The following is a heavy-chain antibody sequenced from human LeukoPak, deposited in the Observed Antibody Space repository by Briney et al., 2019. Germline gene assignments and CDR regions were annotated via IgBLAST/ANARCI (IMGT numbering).Heavy chain of an antibody. CDR3: ARGDFWSAYYSSYYYMDV. CDR1: GGSISNYF. V-gene: IGHV4-4*09. J-gene: IGHJ6*03. CDR2: ISTSGST. Sequence: SETLSLTYTVSGGSISNYFWSWIRQPPGKGLEWIGYISTSGSTYYNPSLKSRVTISADTSKNHFSLKLSSVTAADTAVYYCARGDFWSAYYSSYYYMDVWGKGSTVTVSS. D-gene: IGHD3-3*01.